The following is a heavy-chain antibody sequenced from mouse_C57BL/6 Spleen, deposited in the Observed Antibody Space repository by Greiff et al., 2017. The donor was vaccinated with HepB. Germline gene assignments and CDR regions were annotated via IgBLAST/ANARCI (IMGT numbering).Heavy chain of an antibody. D-gene: IGHD2-3*01. CDR2: IDPSDSYT. CDR1: GYTFTSYW. J-gene: IGHJ3*01. V-gene: IGHV1-69*01. CDR3: ARSGGYYVLFAY. Sequence: QVHVKQPGAELVMPGASVKLSCKASGYTFTSYWMHWVKQRPGQGLEWIGEIDPSDSYTNYNQKFKGKSTLTVDKSSSTAYMQLSSLTSEDSAVYYCARSGGYYVLFAYWGQGTLVTVSA.